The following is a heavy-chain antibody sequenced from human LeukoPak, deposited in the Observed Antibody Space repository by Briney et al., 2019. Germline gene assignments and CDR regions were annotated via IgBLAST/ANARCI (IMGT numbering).Heavy chain of an antibody. J-gene: IGHJ3*02. CDR1: GFIFSSYG. CDR2: IWYDGSNK. CDR3: AKGRQEWWTFDALDI. V-gene: IGHV3-30*02. Sequence: GGSLRLSCAASGFIFSSYGMHWVRQAPGKGLEWVAVIWYDGSNKYYADSVKGRFTISRDSSKNTLYLQMNSLIPDDTAVYYCAKGRQEWWTFDALDIWGQGAMVTVSS. D-gene: IGHD2-8*01.